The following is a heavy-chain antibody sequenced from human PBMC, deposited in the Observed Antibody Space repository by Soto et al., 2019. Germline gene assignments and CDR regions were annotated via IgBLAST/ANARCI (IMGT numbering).Heavy chain of an antibody. CDR3: ASGGTRGWLKGAYDV. CDR1: GGTLNKHA. V-gene: IGHV1-69*01. CDR2: IIPMFGIP. D-gene: IGHD6-19*01. Sequence: QVQLVQSGAEVKKPGSSVKVSCKASGGTLNKHAITWVRRAPGQGLEWLGGIIPMFGIPNYPQKFQGSVTITADGSTDTSHMELHSLTSDDTAVYYCASGGTRGWLKGAYDVWGQGTMVTVAS. J-gene: IGHJ3*01.